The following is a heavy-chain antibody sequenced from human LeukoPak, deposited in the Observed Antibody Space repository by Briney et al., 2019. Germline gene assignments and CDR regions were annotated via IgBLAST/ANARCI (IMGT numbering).Heavy chain of an antibody. Sequence: SETLSLTCTVSGGSISSYYWSWIRQPPGKGLEWIGYIYYSGSTNYNPSLKSRVTISVDTSKNQFSLKLSSVTAADTAVYYCARYAHYYDSSGGHDVFDYWGQGTLVTVSS. J-gene: IGHJ4*02. D-gene: IGHD3-22*01. V-gene: IGHV4-59*12. CDR1: GGSISSYY. CDR3: ARYAHYYDSSGGHDVFDY. CDR2: IYYSGST.